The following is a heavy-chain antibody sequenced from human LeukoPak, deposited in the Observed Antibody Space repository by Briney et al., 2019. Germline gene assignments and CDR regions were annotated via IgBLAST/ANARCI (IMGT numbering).Heavy chain of an antibody. CDR2: IYSDGST. Sequence: GGSLRLSCAASGFIVSGDFMSWVRQAPGKGLEWVSVIYSDGSTYYADSVKGRFTISRDNSENTLDLQMTGLRAEDTAVYYCARERGRGRDSPWFDYWGQGTLVAVSS. CDR3: ARERGRGRDSPWFDY. CDR1: GFIVSGDF. J-gene: IGHJ4*02. D-gene: IGHD1-26*01. V-gene: IGHV3-53*01.